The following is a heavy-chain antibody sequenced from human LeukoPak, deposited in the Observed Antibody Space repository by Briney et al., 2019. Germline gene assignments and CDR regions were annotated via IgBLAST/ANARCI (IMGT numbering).Heavy chain of an antibody. CDR2: ISGSGGST. Sequence: GGSLRLSCAASGFTISSYAMNWVRQAPGKGLEWVSAISGSGGSTYYADSVKGRFTISRDNSKNTLYLQMNSLRAEDTAVYYCAKSIAYYPLDYWGQGTLVTVSS. CDR3: AKSIAYYPLDY. D-gene: IGHD1-26*01. J-gene: IGHJ4*02. CDR1: GFTISSYA. V-gene: IGHV3-23*01.